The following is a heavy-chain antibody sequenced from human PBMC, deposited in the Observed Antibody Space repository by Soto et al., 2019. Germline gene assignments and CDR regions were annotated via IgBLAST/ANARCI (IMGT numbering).Heavy chain of an antibody. D-gene: IGHD3-10*01. Sequence: QVQLEQSGSEVKKSGSSVKVSCKASGYSFSSHAITWVRQAPGQGLEWMGGIIPFSGTVTYTERFQGRLTLTADEPTKTAYMELSSLRSEDTAVYYCARGSYDSYAGFFGMDVWGQGTTVTVS. J-gene: IGHJ6*02. V-gene: IGHV1-69*01. CDR3: ARGSYDSYAGFFGMDV. CDR1: GYSFSSHA. CDR2: IIPFSGTV.